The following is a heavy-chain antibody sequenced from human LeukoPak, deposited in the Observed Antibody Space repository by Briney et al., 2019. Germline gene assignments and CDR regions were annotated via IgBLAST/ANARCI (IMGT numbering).Heavy chain of an antibody. J-gene: IGHJ4*02. D-gene: IGHD3-10*01. CDR3: ARTGGFGDLYYFDY. V-gene: IGHV3-11*04. Sequence: GGSLRLXCAASGFTFSDYYMSWIRQAPGKGLEWVSYISSTGSTIYYADSVKGRFTISRDNAKNSLFLQMNSLRADDTAVYYCARTGGFGDLYYFDYWGQGTLVTVSS. CDR2: ISSTGSTI. CDR1: GFTFSDYY.